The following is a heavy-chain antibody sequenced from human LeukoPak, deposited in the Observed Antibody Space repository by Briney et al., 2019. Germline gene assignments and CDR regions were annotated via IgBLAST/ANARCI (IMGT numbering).Heavy chain of an antibody. CDR1: GYTFTSYG. J-gene: IGHJ5*02. V-gene: IGHV1-18*01. CDR3: ARSVGYSSSWTGGLNWFDP. D-gene: IGHD6-13*01. Sequence: ASVKVSCKASGYTFTSYGISWVRQAPGQGLEWMGWISAYNGNANYAQKLQGRVTMTTDTSTSTAYMELRSLRSDDTAVYYCARSVGYSSSWTGGLNWFDPWGQGTLVTVSS. CDR2: ISAYNGNA.